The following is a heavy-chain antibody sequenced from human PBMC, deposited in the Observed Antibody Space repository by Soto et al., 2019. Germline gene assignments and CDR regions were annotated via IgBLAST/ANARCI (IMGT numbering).Heavy chain of an antibody. CDR3: AKHRGYYYGMDV. Sequence: GGSLRLSCAASGFTFSSYAMSWVRQAPGKGLEWVSAISGSGGSTYYADSVKGRFTISRDSSKNTLYLQMNSLRAEDTAVYYCAKHRGYYYGMDVWGQGTTVTVSS. CDR2: ISGSGGST. CDR1: GFTFSSYA. V-gene: IGHV3-23*01. J-gene: IGHJ6*02.